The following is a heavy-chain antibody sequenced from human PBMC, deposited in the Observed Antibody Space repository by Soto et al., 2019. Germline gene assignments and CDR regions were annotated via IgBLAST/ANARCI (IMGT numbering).Heavy chain of an antibody. V-gene: IGHV4-4*07. CDR1: GGSINTFY. J-gene: IGHJ4*02. Sequence: SETLSLTCTVSGGSINTFYWSWVRQPAGKGLEWIGRIFSSGSTSFNPSLESRVAMSVDTSKNHFSLNLSSVTAADMAVYYCARAGSYSDYNFANGIQLCSFDFWGQGALVTVSS. D-gene: IGHD5-12*01. CDR2: IFSSGST. CDR3: ARAGSYSDYNFANGIQLCSFDF.